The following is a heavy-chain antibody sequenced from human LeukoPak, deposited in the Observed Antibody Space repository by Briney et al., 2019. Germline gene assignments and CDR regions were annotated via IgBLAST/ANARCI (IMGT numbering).Heavy chain of an antibody. D-gene: IGHD4-17*01. CDR3: ARVVSVTSFGYFDY. Sequence: PSETLSLTCAVYGGSFSGYYWSWIRQPPGKGLEWIGEINHSGSTNYNPSLKSRVTISVDTSKNQFSLKLSSVTAADTAVYYCARVVSVTSFGYFDYWGQGTLVTVSS. J-gene: IGHJ4*02. CDR1: GGSFSGYY. V-gene: IGHV4-34*01. CDR2: INHSGST.